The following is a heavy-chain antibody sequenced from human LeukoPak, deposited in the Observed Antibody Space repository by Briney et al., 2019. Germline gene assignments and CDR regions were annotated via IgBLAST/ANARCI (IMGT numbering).Heavy chain of an antibody. Sequence: SVKASCKASGGTFSSYAISWVRQAPGQGLEWMGGIIPIFGTANYAQKFQGRVTITADKSTSTAYMELSSLRSEDTAVYYCARDLVAVAGYNWFDPWGQGTLVTVSS. CDR1: GGTFSSYA. J-gene: IGHJ5*02. CDR2: IIPIFGTA. V-gene: IGHV1-69*06. D-gene: IGHD6-19*01. CDR3: ARDLVAVAGYNWFDP.